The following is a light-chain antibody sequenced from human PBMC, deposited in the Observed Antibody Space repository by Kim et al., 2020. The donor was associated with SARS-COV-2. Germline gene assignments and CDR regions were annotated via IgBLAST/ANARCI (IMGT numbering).Light chain of an antibody. J-gene: IGLJ2*01. V-gene: IGLV3-19*01. CDR1: SLRSYY. Sequence: SSELTQDPAVSVALGQTVRITCQGDSLRSYYASWYQQKPGQAPVLVIYGKNSRPSGIPDRFSGSSSGNTASLTITGAQAEDEADYYCNSRDSSTNHVLFG. CDR2: GKN. CDR3: NSRDSSTNHVL.